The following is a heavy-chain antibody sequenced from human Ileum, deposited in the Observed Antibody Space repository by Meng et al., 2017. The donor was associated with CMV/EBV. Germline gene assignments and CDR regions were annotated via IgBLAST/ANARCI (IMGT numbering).Heavy chain of an antibody. CDR1: GSFSPYT. J-gene: IGHJ4*02. V-gene: IGHV4-34*01. CDR2: INQYGST. Sequence: GEIQEWGAGLLEASEHLSLACSLGGSFSPYTWSWIRQAPGKGLEWIGEINQYGSTNFNPSVKSRVTISRDTSKNQFSLRLNSVTAADAAVYYCVTADHHAIKYWGQGTLVTVSS. D-gene: IGHD5-12*01. CDR3: VTADHHAIKY.